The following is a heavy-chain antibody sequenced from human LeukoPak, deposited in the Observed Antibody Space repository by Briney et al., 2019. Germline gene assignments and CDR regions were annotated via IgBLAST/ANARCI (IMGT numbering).Heavy chain of an antibody. Sequence: VASVKVSCKASGYTFTGYYMHWVRQAPGQGLEWMGRINPNSGGTNYAQKFQGRVTMTRDTSISTAYMELSRLRSDDTAVYYCARGGIVGAYYFDYWGQGTLVTVSS. CDR1: GYTFTGYY. J-gene: IGHJ4*02. V-gene: IGHV1-2*06. D-gene: IGHD1-26*01. CDR3: ARGGIVGAYYFDY. CDR2: INPNSGGT.